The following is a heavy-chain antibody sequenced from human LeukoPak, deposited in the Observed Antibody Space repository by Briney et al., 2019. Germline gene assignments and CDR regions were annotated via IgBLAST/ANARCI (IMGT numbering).Heavy chain of an antibody. CDR2: IYYSGST. Sequence: PSETLSLTCTVSGGSISSYYWSWIRQPPGKGLEWIGYIYYSGSTNYNPSLKSRVTISVDTSKNQFSLKLSSVTAADTAVYYCARHRPLDTAMAYDFDYWGQGTLVTVSS. CDR3: ARHRPLDTAMAYDFDY. V-gene: IGHV4-59*08. CDR1: GGSISSYY. D-gene: IGHD5-18*01. J-gene: IGHJ4*02.